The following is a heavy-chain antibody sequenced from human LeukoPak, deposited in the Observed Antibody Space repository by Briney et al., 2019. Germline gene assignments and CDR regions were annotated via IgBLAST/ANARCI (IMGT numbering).Heavy chain of an antibody. CDR3: ARRHFNERYFDR. V-gene: IGHV4-39*01. CDR1: GGSIRSSSYY. CDR2: IYYSGNT. J-gene: IGHJ4*02. D-gene: IGHD1-1*01. Sequence: SETLSLTCNVSGGSIRSSSYYWGWLRQPPGKGLEWIGNIYYSGNTYYNPSLKSRVTMSLDTSKNQFSLNLNSVTAADTAVYYCARRHFNERYFDRWGQGSLVTVSS.